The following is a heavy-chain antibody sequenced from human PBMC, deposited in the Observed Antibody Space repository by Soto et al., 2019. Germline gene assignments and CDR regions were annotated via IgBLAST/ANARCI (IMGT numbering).Heavy chain of an antibody. J-gene: IGHJ4*02. CDR1: GYTFTSYY. CDR3: ARGGIVVVPAAVYYFDY. V-gene: IGHV1-46*03. CDR2: INPSGGST. D-gene: IGHD2-2*01. Sequence: ASVKVSCKASGYTFTSYYMHWVRQAPGQGLEWMGIINPSGGSTSYAQKFQGRVTMTRDTSTSTVYMELSSLRSEDTAVYYCARGGIVVVPAAVYYFDYWGQGTLVTVSS.